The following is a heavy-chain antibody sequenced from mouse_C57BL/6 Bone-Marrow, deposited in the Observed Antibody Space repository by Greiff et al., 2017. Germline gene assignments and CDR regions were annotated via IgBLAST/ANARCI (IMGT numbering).Heavy chain of an antibody. Sequence: QVQLQQSGPGLVQPSQSLSITCTVSGFSLTSYGVHWVRQSPGKGLEWLGVIWSGGSTDDNAAFISRLSISKDNSKSQVFFKMNSLQADDTAIYYCARNYYGSSLGYWGQGTTLTVSS. D-gene: IGHD1-1*01. CDR1: GFSLTSYG. CDR2: IWSGGST. CDR3: ARNYYGSSLGY. J-gene: IGHJ2*01. V-gene: IGHV2-2*01.